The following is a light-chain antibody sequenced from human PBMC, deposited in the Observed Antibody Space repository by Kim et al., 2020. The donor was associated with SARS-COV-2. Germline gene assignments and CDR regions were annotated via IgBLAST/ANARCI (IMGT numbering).Light chain of an antibody. CDR2: AAS. J-gene: IGKJ4*01. CDR3: QQYYSYPLT. Sequence: ASTGDRVTITCRASQGISSYLAWYQQKPGKAPKLLIYAASTLQSGVPSRFSGSGSGTDFTLTISCMQSEDFATYYCQQYYSYPLTFGGGTKVDIK. CDR1: QGISSY. V-gene: IGKV1-8*01.